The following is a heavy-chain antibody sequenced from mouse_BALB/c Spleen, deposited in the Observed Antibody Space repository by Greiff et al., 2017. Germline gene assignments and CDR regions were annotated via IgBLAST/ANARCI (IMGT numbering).Heavy chain of an antibody. CDR3: GSDDRYAYAMDY. D-gene: IGHD2-14*01. Sequence: EVKLVESGGGLVQPGGSLKLSCAASGFTFSSFGMHWVRQAPEKGLEWVAYISSGSSTIYYADTVKGRFTISRDNPKNTLFLQMTSLRSEDTAMYYGGSDDRYAYAMDYWGQGTSVTVSA. CDR2: ISSGSSTI. CDR1: GFTFSSFG. V-gene: IGHV5-17*02. J-gene: IGHJ4*01.